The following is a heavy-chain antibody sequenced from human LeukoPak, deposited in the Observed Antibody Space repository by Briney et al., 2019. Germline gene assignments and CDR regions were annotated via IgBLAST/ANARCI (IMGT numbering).Heavy chain of an antibody. V-gene: IGHV3-30*10. D-gene: IGHD1-26*01. CDR1: GFTLSSYA. Sequence: GRSLRLSCAASGFTLSSYAMHWVRQAPGKGLEWGAIISYDGSNEHYTDSVKGRFTISRDNSKNTLYLQMNSLGAEDTAIYYCTRGRGSYSLDYWGRGTLVTVSS. CDR2: ISYDGSNE. CDR3: TRGRGSYSLDY. J-gene: IGHJ4*02.